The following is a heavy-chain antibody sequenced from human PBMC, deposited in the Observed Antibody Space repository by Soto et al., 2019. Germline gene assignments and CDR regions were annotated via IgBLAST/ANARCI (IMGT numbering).Heavy chain of an antibody. D-gene: IGHD5-18*01. Sequence: QVQLVQSGAEVKKPGSSVKVSCKASGGTFSSYAISWVRHAPGQGLEWMGGIIPIFGTANYAQKFQGRVTITADESTSTEYMELSSLRSEATAVYYCARDLGYSYGWARKEFDYWCQGTLVTVSS. V-gene: IGHV1-69*01. J-gene: IGHJ4*02. CDR3: ARDLGYSYGWARKEFDY. CDR2: IIPIFGTA. CDR1: GGTFSSYA.